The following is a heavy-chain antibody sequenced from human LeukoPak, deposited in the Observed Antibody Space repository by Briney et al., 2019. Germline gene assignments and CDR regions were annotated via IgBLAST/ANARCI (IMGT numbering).Heavy chain of an antibody. CDR1: GFTFSSYA. Sequence: PGRSLRLSCAASGFTFSSYAMHWVRQAPGKGLEWVAVISYDGSNKYYADSVKGRFTISRDNSENTLYLQMNSLRAEDTAVYYCARAVAGTDYFDYWGQGTLVTVSS. D-gene: IGHD6-19*01. CDR3: ARAVAGTDYFDY. V-gene: IGHV3-30*04. J-gene: IGHJ4*02. CDR2: ISYDGSNK.